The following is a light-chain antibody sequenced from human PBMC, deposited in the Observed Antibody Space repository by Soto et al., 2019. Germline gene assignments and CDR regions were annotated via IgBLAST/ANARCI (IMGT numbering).Light chain of an antibody. CDR1: SSDVGGYNY. CDR2: AVT. J-gene: IGLJ1*01. CDR3: SSSTSSSTL. V-gene: IGLV2-14*01. Sequence: QSALTQPASVSGSPGQSITISCTGTSSDVGGYNYVSWYQQHPGKAPKLMIYAVTDRPSGVSSRFSGSKSGNTASLTISGLQAEDEADYYCSSSTSSSTLFGTGTKVTVL.